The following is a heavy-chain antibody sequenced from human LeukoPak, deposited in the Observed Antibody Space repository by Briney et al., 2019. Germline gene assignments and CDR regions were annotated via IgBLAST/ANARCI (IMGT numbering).Heavy chain of an antibody. D-gene: IGHD3-3*01. CDR2: IYSGGST. CDR3: ARGLWSDF. J-gene: IGHJ4*02. V-gene: IGHV3-66*01. Sequence: HPGGSLRLSCAASGFTVSSNYMTWVRQAPGKGLEWVSAIYSGGSTYNADSVKGRFTISRDNSKNTLYLQMNSLRAEDTAVYYCARGLWSDFWGQGTLVTVSS. CDR1: GFTVSSNY.